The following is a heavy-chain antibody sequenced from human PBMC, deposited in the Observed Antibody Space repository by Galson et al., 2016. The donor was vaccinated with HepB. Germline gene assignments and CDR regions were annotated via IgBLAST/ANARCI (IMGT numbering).Heavy chain of an antibody. CDR1: GFTFSSYA. CDR3: ARDTLIRGISNAAFDI. V-gene: IGHV3-23*01. Sequence: SLRLSCAASGFTFSSYAMSWVRQAPGKGLQWVSTIGGSDGKTYYADSVKGRFTISRDNSKNTLYLQMNSLRAEDTAVYYCARDTLIRGISNAAFDIWGQGTMVTVSS. J-gene: IGHJ3*02. D-gene: IGHD3-10*01. CDR2: IGGSDGKT.